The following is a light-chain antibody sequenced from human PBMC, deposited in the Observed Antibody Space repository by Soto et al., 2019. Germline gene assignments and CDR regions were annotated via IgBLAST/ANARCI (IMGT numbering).Light chain of an antibody. CDR3: WLSYSGAHWV. J-gene: IGLJ3*02. CDR2: DTS. CDR1: TGAVTSGHY. V-gene: IGLV7-46*01. Sequence: QAVVTQEPSLTVSPGGTVTLTCGSSTGAVTSGHYPYWFQQKPGQAPRTLIYDTSNKHSWTPARFSGSLLGGKAALTLSGAQPEDEAEYSGWLSYSGAHWVFGGGTKLTVL.